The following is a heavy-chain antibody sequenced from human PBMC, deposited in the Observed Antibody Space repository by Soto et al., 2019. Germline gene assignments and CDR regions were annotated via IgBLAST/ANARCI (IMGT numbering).Heavy chain of an antibody. CDR1: GGSISNYY. Sequence: KASETLSLTCTVSGGSISNYYWSWIRQPPGKGLEWIGYIYYSGSTDYNPSLKSRVTMSVDTSNNQLSLKLNSVTAADTAVYFCASHDYSDFPFDYWGQGTLVTVS. V-gene: IGHV4-59*01. CDR3: ASHDYSDFPFDY. J-gene: IGHJ4*02. D-gene: IGHD4-17*01. CDR2: IYYSGST.